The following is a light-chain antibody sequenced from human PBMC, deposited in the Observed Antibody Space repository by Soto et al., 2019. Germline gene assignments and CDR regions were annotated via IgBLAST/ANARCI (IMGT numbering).Light chain of an antibody. CDR3: QHYRTS. CDR2: GAS. CDR1: QSVSSSY. Sequence: EIVLTQSPGTLSLSPGERATLSCRASQSVSSSYLAWYQQKPGQAPRQLIYGASSRATGIPDRFSGSGSGTDFPLTITRLEHEDFAVYYCQHYRTSFGGGTRVEIK. V-gene: IGKV3-20*01. J-gene: IGKJ4*01.